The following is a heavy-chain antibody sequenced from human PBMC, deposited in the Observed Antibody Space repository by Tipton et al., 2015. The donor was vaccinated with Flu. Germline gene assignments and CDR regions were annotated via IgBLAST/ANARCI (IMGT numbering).Heavy chain of an antibody. CDR2: MYYSGST. CDR3: ARGTPRNAFDI. D-gene: IGHD1-1*01. J-gene: IGHJ3*02. V-gene: IGHV4-59*11. CDR1: GVSISSHF. Sequence: TLSLTCTVSGVSISSHFWSWIRQPPGKGLEWIAYMYYSGSTNHNPSLKGRATISMDRSKNQISLTLNSVTAADTAVFYCARGTPRNAFDIWGQGTMVTVSS.